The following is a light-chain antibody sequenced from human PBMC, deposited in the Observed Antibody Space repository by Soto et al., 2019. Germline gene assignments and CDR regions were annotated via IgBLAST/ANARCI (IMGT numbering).Light chain of an antibody. CDR3: SSNKIGSTYV. J-gene: IGLJ1*01. CDR2: QVT. CDR1: SSDIGYYNY. V-gene: IGLV2-14*01. Sequence: LTQPASVSGSPGQSITISCTGTSSDIGYYNYVSWFQQHPGKAPKLIISQVTNRPSGISTRFSGSKSGNTASLTISGLQAEDEALHYCSSNKIGSTYVFGTGTKVPS.